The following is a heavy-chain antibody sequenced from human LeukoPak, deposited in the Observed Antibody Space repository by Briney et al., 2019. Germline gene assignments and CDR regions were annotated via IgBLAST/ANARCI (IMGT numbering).Heavy chain of an antibody. J-gene: IGHJ4*02. Sequence: GGSLRLSCAASGFTFSSYSMNWVRQAPGKGLEWVSSISSSSSYIYYADSVKGRFTISRDNAKNSLHLQMNSLRAEDTAVYYCARGSGIAAAGTVLADYWGQGTLVTVSS. CDR3: ARGSGIAAAGTVLADY. CDR2: ISSSSSYI. V-gene: IGHV3-21*01. D-gene: IGHD6-13*01. CDR1: GFTFSSYS.